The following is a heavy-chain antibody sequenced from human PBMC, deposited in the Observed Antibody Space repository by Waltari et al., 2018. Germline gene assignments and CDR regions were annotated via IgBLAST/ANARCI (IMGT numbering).Heavy chain of an antibody. Sequence: EVQLVESGGGLVQPGGSLRLSCAASGFSFRSFWMHWVRQVPGQGLVWVSCITTDGSTTYYADSVKGRFTISRDDAKNTLYLQMNNLRAEDTGVYYCVRALTTPNDYWGRGTLVTVSS. CDR1: GFSFRSFW. J-gene: IGHJ4*02. V-gene: IGHV3-74*01. CDR2: ITTDGSTT. D-gene: IGHD4-17*01. CDR3: VRALTTPNDY.